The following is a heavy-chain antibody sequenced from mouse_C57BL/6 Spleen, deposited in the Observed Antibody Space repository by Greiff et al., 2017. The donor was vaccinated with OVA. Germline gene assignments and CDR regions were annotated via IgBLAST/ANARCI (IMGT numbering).Heavy chain of an antibody. J-gene: IGHJ1*03. CDR2: IDPSDSYT. D-gene: IGHD1-1*01. CDR3: ARSFYYYGSSYEWYFDV. V-gene: IGHV1-59*01. CDR1: GYTFTSYW. Sequence: VQLQQPGAELVRPGTSVKLSCKASGYTFTSYWMHWVKQRPGQGLEWIGVIDPSDSYTNYNQKFKGKATLTVDTSSSTAYMQLSSLTSEDSAVYYCARSFYYYGSSYEWYFDVWGTGTTVTVSS.